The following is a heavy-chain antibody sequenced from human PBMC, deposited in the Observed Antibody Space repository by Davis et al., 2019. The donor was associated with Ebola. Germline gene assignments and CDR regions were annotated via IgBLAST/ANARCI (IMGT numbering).Heavy chain of an antibody. D-gene: IGHD1-26*01. CDR3: AKDPRTTRLGAIFDY. CDR2: ISGSGGST. J-gene: IGHJ4*02. V-gene: IGHV3-23*01. CDR1: GFTFSSYA. Sequence: GGSLRLSCAAPGFTFSSYAMSWVRQAPGKGLEWVSAISGSGGSTYYADSVKGRFTISRDNSKNTLYLQMNSLRAEDTAVYYCAKDPRTTRLGAIFDYWGQGTLVTVSS.